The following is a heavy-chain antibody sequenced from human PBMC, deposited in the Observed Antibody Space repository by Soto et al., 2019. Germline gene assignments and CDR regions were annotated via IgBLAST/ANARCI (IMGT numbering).Heavy chain of an antibody. Sequence: QVQLVESGGGVVQPGRSLRLSCAASGFTFSSYGMHWVRQAPGKGLEWVAVIWYDGSNKYYADSVKGRFTISRDNSKNTLYLQINSLRGEDTAVYYCARAGYGDYYFDYWGQGTLVTVSS. D-gene: IGHD4-17*01. CDR2: IWYDGSNK. V-gene: IGHV3-33*01. CDR1: GFTFSSYG. CDR3: ARAGYGDYYFDY. J-gene: IGHJ4*02.